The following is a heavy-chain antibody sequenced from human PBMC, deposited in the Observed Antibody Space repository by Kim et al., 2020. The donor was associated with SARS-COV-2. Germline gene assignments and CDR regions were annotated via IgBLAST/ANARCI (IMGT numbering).Heavy chain of an antibody. D-gene: IGHD4-17*01. CDR2: IYFSGNT. CDR1: GGSISSVDYY. Sequence: SETLSLTCTVSGGSISSVDYYWSWIRQPPGKGLEWIGYIYFSGNTYYNPSLKSRVTMSVDTSKNQFSLKLSSVTAADTAVYYCARYGDYGDWFDPWGQGT. V-gene: IGHV4-30-4*01. J-gene: IGHJ5*02. CDR3: ARYGDYGDWFDP.